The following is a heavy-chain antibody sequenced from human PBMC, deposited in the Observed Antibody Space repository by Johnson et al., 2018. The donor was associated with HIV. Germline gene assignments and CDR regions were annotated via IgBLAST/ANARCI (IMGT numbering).Heavy chain of an antibody. CDR2: ICCDGGHK. D-gene: IGHD1-26*01. CDR3: ARDHTNSGSYSTYAFDI. CDR1: GCTLRSYG. J-gene: IGHJ3*02. V-gene: IGHV3-33*01. Sequence: QVQLVESGGGVVQPGRSLRLSCAASGCTLRSYGMHRVRQAPGKGLEWVAVICCDGGHKYHADSAKGRFTISGDSSKNTLFLQMNSLRAEDTAVYYCARDHTNSGSYSTYAFDIWGQGTMVTVSS.